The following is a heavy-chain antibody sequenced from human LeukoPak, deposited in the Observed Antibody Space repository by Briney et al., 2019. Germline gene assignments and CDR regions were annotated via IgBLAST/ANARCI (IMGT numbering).Heavy chain of an antibody. V-gene: IGHV3-73*01. CDR1: GFTFSGSV. CDR2: IDKKDKGYATAT. J-gene: IGHJ5*02. Sequence: GGSLKLSCAAPGFTFSGSVIHWVRQSSGKGLEWVGQIDKKDKGYATATAYAASVKGRFTISRDDSINTAYLQMKSLKTEDTALYYCTRDSGTYNWFDPWGQGTLVTVSS. CDR3: TRDSGTYNWFDP. D-gene: IGHD1-26*01.